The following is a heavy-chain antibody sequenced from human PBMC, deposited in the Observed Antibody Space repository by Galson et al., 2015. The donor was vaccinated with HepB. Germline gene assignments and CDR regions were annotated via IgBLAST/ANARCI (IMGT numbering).Heavy chain of an antibody. D-gene: IGHD6-13*01. CDR2: ISSSGSTI. CDR3: ARWYEVGMDV. Sequence: SLRLSCAASGFTFSSYGMNWVRQAPGKGLEWVSYISSSGSTIYYADSVKGRFTISRDNAKNSLYLQMNSLRAEDTAVYYCARWYEVGMDVWGQGTTVTVSS. CDR1: GFTFSSYG. J-gene: IGHJ6*02. V-gene: IGHV3-48*03.